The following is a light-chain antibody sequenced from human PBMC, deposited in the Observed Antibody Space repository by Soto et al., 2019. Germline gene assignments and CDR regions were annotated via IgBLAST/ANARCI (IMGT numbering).Light chain of an antibody. CDR2: GAS. Sequence: EIVMTQSPATLSVSPGERATLSCRSSQSVSSNLAWDQQKPGQAPMLLIYGASTRATGIPARFSGSGSGTEFTLTIRSLQSEDFAVYYCQQYNTWPPWTFGQGTKVEI. CDR1: QSVSSN. CDR3: QQYNTWPPWT. V-gene: IGKV3-15*01. J-gene: IGKJ1*01.